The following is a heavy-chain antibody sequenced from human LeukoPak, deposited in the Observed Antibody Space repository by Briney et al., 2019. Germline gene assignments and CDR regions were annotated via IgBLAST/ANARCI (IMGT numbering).Heavy chain of an antibody. CDR1: GFNFSSYL. V-gene: IGHV3-30-3*02. J-gene: IGHJ4*02. CDR2: ISYDGSNK. Sequence: GGSLRLSCAASGFNFSSYLMHWVRQAPGKGLEWVAIISYDGSNKYYAEAVKGRFTISRDNSKNTMYLQMNSLRAEDTAVYCCAKQGFGCWGQGTLVTVSS. CDR3: AKQGFGC.